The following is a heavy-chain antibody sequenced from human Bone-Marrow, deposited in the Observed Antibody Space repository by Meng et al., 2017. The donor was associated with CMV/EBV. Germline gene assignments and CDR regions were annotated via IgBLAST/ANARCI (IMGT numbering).Heavy chain of an antibody. J-gene: IGHJ4*02. V-gene: IGHV4-61*01. Sequence: SETLSLTCTVSGGSVNSDSFYWSWIRQPPGKGLEWIGEINHSGSTNYNPSLKSRVTISVDTSKNQFSLKLSSVTAADTAVYYCARAFPEGGFGELNLFDYWGQGTLVTVSS. CDR3: ARAFPEGGFGELNLFDY. CDR1: GGSVNSDSFY. CDR2: INHSGST. D-gene: IGHD3-10*01.